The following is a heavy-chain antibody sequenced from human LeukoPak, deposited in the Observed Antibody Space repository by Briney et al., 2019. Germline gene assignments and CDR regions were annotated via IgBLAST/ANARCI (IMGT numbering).Heavy chain of an antibody. J-gene: IGHJ4*02. CDR2: IYHSGNT. CDR3: ARMERSMAADY. CDR1: GYTISSRYS. D-gene: IGHD2-2*01. V-gene: IGHV4-38-2*01. Sequence: PSETLSLTCAVSGYTISSRYSWGWIRQPPGKGLEWIGNIYHSGNTYYNQSLRSRVTISADMSKAQFSLKLRSVTAADTAVYYCARMERSMAADYWGQGTLATVSS.